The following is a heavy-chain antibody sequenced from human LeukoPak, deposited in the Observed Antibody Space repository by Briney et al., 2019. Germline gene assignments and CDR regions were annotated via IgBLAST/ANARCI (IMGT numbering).Heavy chain of an antibody. D-gene: IGHD3-22*01. CDR3: ARATMIVVVPNRTRDFDY. V-gene: IGHV4-34*01. J-gene: IGHJ4*02. CDR2: INHSGST. CDR1: GGSFSGYY. Sequence: ASETLSPTCAVYGGSFSGYYWSWIRQPPGKGLEWIEEINHSGSTNYNPSLKSRVTISVDTSKNQFSLKLSSVTAADTAVYYCARATMIVVVPNRTRDFDYWGQGTLVTVSS.